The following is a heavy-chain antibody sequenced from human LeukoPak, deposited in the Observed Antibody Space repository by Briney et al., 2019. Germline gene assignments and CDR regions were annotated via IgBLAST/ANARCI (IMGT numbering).Heavy chain of an antibody. Sequence: GGSLRLSCAASGFTFSDYGIHWVRQAPGKGLEWVAVIWYDGTNKYYGDSVKGRFTISRDNFKNTLYLQMNSLRAEDTAVYYCAKDRGSYSTTADSWGQGTLVTVSS. V-gene: IGHV3-33*06. D-gene: IGHD1-26*01. CDR3: AKDRGSYSTTADS. CDR2: IWYDGTNK. CDR1: GFTFSDYG. J-gene: IGHJ5*01.